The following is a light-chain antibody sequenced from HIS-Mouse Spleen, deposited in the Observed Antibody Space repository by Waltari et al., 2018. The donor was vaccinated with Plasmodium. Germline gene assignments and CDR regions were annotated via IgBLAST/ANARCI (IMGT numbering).Light chain of an antibody. CDR3: QQYYSFPQT. CDR2: AAS. V-gene: IGKV1D-8*02. CDR1: QVISSY. Sequence: AIGMTQSPSLLSASTGDRVTISCRMSQVISSYLAWYQQKPGKAPELLIYAASTLQSGVPSRFSGSGSGTDFTLTISCLQSEDFATYYCQQYYSFPQTFGQGTKVEIK. J-gene: IGKJ1*01.